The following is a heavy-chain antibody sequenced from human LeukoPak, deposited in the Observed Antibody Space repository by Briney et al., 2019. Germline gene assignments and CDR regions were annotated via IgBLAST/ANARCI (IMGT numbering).Heavy chain of an antibody. V-gene: IGHV4-61*02. J-gene: IGHJ4*02. CDR3: ASGYYYRGDY. CDR1: GGSISSGSYY. Sequence: SETLSLTCTVSGGSISSGSYYWSWIRQPAGKGLEWIGRTYTSGSTNYNPSLKSRVTISVDTSKNEFSLNLSSVTAADTAVYYCASGYYYRGDYWGQGTLVTVSS. D-gene: IGHD3-22*01. CDR2: TYTSGST.